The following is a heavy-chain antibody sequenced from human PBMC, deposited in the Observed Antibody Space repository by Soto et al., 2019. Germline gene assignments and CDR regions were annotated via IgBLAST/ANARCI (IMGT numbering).Heavy chain of an antibody. Sequence: EVQLVESGGGLVQPGGSLRLSCAASGFTFSDYWMHWLRQAPGKGLVWVSRLSPDGSSTSYADSVKGRVTISRDNAKNTQYLQMNSLRDEDTAVYYSARPLTNYGDFVGPLDNWGQGALVTVSS. J-gene: IGHJ4*02. V-gene: IGHV3-74*01. D-gene: IGHD4-17*01. CDR1: GFTFSDYW. CDR2: LSPDGSST. CDR3: ARPLTNYGDFVGPLDN.